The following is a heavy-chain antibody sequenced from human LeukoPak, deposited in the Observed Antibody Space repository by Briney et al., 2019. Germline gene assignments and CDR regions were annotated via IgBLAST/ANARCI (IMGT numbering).Heavy chain of an antibody. CDR2: IRYDGSNK. J-gene: IGHJ4*02. CDR3: AKDWAAVAATHIDY. Sequence: PGGSLRLSCAASGFTFSSYGMHWVRQAPGKGLEWVAFIRYDGSNKYYADSVKGRFTISRDNSKNTLYLQMNSLRAEDTAVYYCAKDWAAVAATHIDYWGQGTLVTVSS. V-gene: IGHV3-30*02. D-gene: IGHD2-15*01. CDR1: GFTFSSYG.